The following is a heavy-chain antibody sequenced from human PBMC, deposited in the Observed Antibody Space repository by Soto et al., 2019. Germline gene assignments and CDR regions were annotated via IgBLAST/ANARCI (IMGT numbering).Heavy chain of an antibody. CDR1: GVSLTTSGVG. D-gene: IGHD2-15*01. J-gene: IGHJ4*02. CDR3: AHRQRTVVVGAPFDL. V-gene: IGHV2-5*02. CDR2: IYWDDDK. Sequence: QITLRESGPTLVQPTQTLTLTCTLSGVSLTTSGVGVGWIRQPPGKALEWLALIYWDDDKRFSPSLKSRLAXTXAXSXXQVVMTMTDMAPVDTAIYYCAHRQRTVVVGAPFDLWGQGSQVTVSS.